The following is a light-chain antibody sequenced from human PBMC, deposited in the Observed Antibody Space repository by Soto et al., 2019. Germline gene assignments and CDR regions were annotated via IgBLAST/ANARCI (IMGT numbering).Light chain of an antibody. V-gene: IGKV1-8*01. J-gene: IGKJ3*01. CDR1: KGISSY. CDR2: AAS. CDR3: QQYYSYPGT. Sequence: AIRMTQSPSSLSASTGDRVTITCRASKGISSYLAWYQQKPGKAPKLLIYAASTLQSGIQSRFRGSGTGTDFNLTISCRLSEDFATDDCQQYYSYPGTIGPGAKVDSK.